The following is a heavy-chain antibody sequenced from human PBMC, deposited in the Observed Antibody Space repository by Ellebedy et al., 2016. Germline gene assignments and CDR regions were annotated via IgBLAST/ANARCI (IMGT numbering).Heavy chain of an antibody. Sequence: SLKISXAGSGFTFNDYALHWVRQAPGKGLEWVSGISWDSAVIGYGGSVKGRFTISKDSAKNYLYLQMNSLRPEDTAFYYCAKGTMDSFYHWGQGTLVTVSS. CDR3: AKGTMDSFYH. CDR1: GFTFNDYA. D-gene: IGHD4/OR15-4a*01. V-gene: IGHV3-9*01. CDR2: ISWDSAVI. J-gene: IGHJ4*02.